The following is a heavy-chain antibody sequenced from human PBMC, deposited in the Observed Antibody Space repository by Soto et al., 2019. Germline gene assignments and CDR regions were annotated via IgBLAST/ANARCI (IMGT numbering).Heavy chain of an antibody. CDR3: ARDSSDFWSGYYPPSYGMDV. Sequence: GGSLRLSCAASGFTFSSYGMHWVRQAPGKGLEWVAVIWYDGSNKYYADSVKGRFTISRDNSKNTLYLQMNSLRAEDTAVYYCARDSSDFWSGYYPPSYGMDVWGQGTTVTVSS. CDR2: IWYDGSNK. CDR1: GFTFSSYG. V-gene: IGHV3-33*01. J-gene: IGHJ6*02. D-gene: IGHD3-3*01.